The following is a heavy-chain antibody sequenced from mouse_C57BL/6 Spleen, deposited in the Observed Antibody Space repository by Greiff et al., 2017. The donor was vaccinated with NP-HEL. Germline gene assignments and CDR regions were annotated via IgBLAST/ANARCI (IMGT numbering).Heavy chain of an antibody. CDR1: GFTFSSYA. D-gene: IGHD1-1*01. V-gene: IGHV5-4*01. Sequence: DVHLVESGGGLVKPGGSLKLSCAASGFTFSSYAMSWVRQTPEKRLEWVATISDGGSYTYYPDNVKGRFTISRDNAKNNLYLQMSHLKSEDTAMYYCARGVHYYGSSSYWYFDVWGTGTTVTVSS. J-gene: IGHJ1*03. CDR3: ARGVHYYGSSSYWYFDV. CDR2: ISDGGSYT.